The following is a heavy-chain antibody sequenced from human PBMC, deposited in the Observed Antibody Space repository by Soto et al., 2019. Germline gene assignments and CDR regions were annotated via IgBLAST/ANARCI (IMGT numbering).Heavy chain of an antibody. D-gene: IGHD3-22*01. CDR2: IYYSGST. CDR3: ATNGGYYDSSGPKYFQY. V-gene: IGHV4-31*03. J-gene: IGHJ1*01. CDR1: GGSISSGGYY. Sequence: PSETLSLTCTVSGGSISSGGYYWSWIRQHPGKGLECIGYIYYSGSTNYNPSLKSRVTISVDTSKNQFSLKLSSMTAADTAVYYCATNGGYYDSSGPKYFQYWGQGTLVTVSS.